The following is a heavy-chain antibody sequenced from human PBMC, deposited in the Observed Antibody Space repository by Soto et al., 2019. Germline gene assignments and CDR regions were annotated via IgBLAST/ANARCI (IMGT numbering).Heavy chain of an antibody. CDR2: LWYDGINI. Sequence: GSLRLSCAASGFTFSRYGMHWVRQAPGRGLEWVAVLWYDGINIYYADSVKGRFTISGDNSKDTLDLQMNSLRAEDTAVYYCARDREQWLVGYYFDYWGQGTLVTVSS. CDR1: GFTFSRYG. J-gene: IGHJ4*02. CDR3: ARDREQWLVGYYFDY. V-gene: IGHV3-33*01. D-gene: IGHD6-19*01.